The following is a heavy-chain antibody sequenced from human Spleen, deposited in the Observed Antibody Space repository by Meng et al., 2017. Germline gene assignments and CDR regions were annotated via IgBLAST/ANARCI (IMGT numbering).Heavy chain of an antibody. CDR1: GGSISSNNW. CDR3: ARRRTSGSYYSFQSIYFDY. D-gene: IGHD3-10*01. Sequence: QLQGSGQGLGKPAGTLPLPCVVSGGSISSNNWWSWVRQPPGKGLEWIGEIYQTGSTNYNPSLKSRVTISADKSRNQFSLKLSSLSTADTAVYYCARRRTSGSYYSFQSIYFDYWGQGALVTVSS. CDR2: IYQTGST. V-gene: IGHV4-4*02. J-gene: IGHJ4*02.